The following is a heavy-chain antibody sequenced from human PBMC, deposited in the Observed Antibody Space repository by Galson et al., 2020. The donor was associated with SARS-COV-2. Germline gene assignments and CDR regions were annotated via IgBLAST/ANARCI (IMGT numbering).Heavy chain of an antibody. J-gene: IGHJ4*02. Sequence: ETSETLSLTCTVSGGSISSSRYYWGWIRQPPGKGLEWIGSIYYSGRTFYNPSLKSRVTISVDTSNNQFSLKLTSVTAADTAMYYCARLDYDFWNGSSDYWGQGTLVTVS. CDR2: IYYSGRT. V-gene: IGHV4-39*01. CDR3: ARLDYDFWNGSSDY. D-gene: IGHD3-3*01. CDR1: GGSISSSRYY.